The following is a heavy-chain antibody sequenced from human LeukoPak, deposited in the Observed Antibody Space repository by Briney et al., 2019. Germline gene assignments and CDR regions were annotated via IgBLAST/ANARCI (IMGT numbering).Heavy chain of an antibody. CDR1: GGSIISSTYY. CDR3: ARPLSGSSSWHGDAFDI. CDR2: IYYSGST. J-gene: IGHJ3*02. D-gene: IGHD6-13*01. V-gene: IGHV4-39*01. Sequence: SETLSLTCTVSGGSIISSTYYWGWIRQPPWKGLEWIGSIYYSGSTYYNASLKSRVTISADTSKNQFSLKLSSVTAADTAVYYCARPLSGSSSWHGDAFDIWGQGTMVTVSS.